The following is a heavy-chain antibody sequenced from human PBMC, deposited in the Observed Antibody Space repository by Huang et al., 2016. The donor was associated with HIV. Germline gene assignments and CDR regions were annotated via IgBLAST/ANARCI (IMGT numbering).Heavy chain of an antibody. J-gene: IGHJ5*02. D-gene: IGHD1-1*01. CDR2: VNEGGDI. V-gene: IGHV4-34*01. CDR3: ARRFPVAATRKWFDP. Sequence: QVQLQQWGAGLLKPSETLALTCAVYGESLGTYYWAWIRRPPGKGLQWIGEVNEGGDINYNPALESRVTISVDTSRNQVSLTLTSMTAADTATYYCARRFPVAATRKWFDPWGQGTLVIVSS. CDR1: GESLGTYY.